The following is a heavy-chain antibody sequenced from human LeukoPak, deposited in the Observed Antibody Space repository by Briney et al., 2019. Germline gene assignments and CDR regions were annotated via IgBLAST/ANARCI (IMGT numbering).Heavy chain of an antibody. V-gene: IGHV3-7*01. CDR2: IKQDGSEK. D-gene: IGHD2-15*01. CDR3: GQGLLDY. J-gene: IGHJ4*02. CDR1: GFTFSSYW. Sequence: PGGSLRLSCGASGFTFSSYWMTWVRQAPGKGLEWVANIKQDGSEKYYVDSVKGRFTISRDNAKNSVYLQMNSLRAEDTAVYYCGQGLLDYWGQGTLVTVSS.